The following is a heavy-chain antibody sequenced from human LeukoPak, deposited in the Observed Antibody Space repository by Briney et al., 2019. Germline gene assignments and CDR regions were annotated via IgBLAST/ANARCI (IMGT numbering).Heavy chain of an antibody. J-gene: IGHJ5*02. D-gene: IGHD2-2*01. CDR3: AREYIVVVPAKGNWFDP. V-gene: IGHV4-4*07. CDR2: IYTSGST. CDR1: GGSISSYY. Sequence: SETLSLTCTVSGGSISSYYWSWIRQPAGKGLEWIGRIYTSGSTNYNPSLKSRVTMSVDTSKNQFSLKLSSVTAADTAVYYCAREYIVVVPAKGNWFDPWGQGTLVTVSS.